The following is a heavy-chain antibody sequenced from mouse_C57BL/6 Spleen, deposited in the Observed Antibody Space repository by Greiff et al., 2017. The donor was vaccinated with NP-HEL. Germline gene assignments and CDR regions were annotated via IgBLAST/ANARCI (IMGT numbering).Heavy chain of an antibody. CDR2: INPYNGGT. D-gene: IGHD2-3*01. Sequence: VHVKQSGPVLVKPGASVKMSCKASGYTFTDYYMNWVKQSHGKSLEWIGVINPYNGGTSYNQKFKGKATLTVDKSSSTAYMELNSLTSEDSAVYYCARGDGYFYYFDYWGQGTTLTVSS. CDR1: GYTFTDYY. V-gene: IGHV1-19*01. CDR3: ARGDGYFYYFDY. J-gene: IGHJ2*01.